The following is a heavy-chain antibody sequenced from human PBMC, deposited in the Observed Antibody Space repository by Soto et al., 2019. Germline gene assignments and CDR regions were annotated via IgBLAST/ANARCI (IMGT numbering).Heavy chain of an antibody. V-gene: IGHV1-18*01. CDR2: ISAYNGNT. Sequence: ASVKVSCKASGYTFTSYGIRWVRQAPGQGLEWMGWISAYNGNTNYAQKLQGRVTITTERSTRTAYMELRRLRSDDTAVYAGARAISHSSSRQRDEFDNWGQGTMVTVSS. D-gene: IGHD6-6*01. CDR1: GYTFTSYG. J-gene: IGHJ3*02. CDR3: ARAISHSSSRQRDEFDN.